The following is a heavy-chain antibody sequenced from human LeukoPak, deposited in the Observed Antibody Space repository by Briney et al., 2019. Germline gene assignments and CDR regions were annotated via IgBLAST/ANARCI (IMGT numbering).Heavy chain of an antibody. CDR1: GGPNSSSRYF. CDR2: IYYSGNT. CDR3: ATPGLARAY. J-gene: IGHJ4*02. Sequence: PSEPLPLTCTVSGGPNSSSRYFGGWLRQPPGKGLEWIGSIYYSGNTSYHPSLKSRVTISGDTSKNQFSLILSSVTAADTAVYFCATPGLARAYCGQGTPGSVSS. V-gene: IGHV4-39*01.